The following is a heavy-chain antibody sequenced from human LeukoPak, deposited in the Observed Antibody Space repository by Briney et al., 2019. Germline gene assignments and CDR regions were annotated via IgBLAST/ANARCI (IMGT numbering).Heavy chain of an antibody. CDR1: GFTFSSYA. V-gene: IGHV3-23*01. Sequence: GGSLRLSCAASGFTFSSYAMSWVRQAPGKRQEWVSAISGSGGSTYYADSVKGRFTISRDNSKNTLYLQMNSLRAEDTAVYYCAKDFIVVVVAGGFDYWGQGTLVTVSS. CDR2: ISGSGGST. CDR3: AKDFIVVVVAGGFDY. D-gene: IGHD2-15*01. J-gene: IGHJ4*02.